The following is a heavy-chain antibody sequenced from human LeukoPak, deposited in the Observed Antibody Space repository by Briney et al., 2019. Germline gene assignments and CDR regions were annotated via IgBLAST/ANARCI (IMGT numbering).Heavy chain of an antibody. V-gene: IGHV3-30*03. D-gene: IGHD6-13*01. J-gene: IGHJ3*02. Sequence: GGSLRLSCAASGFTFSSYGMHWVRQAPGKGLEWVAVISYDGSNKYYADSVKGRFTISRDNSKNTLYLQMNSLRAEDTAVYYCARGVYSSSWHDAFDIWGQGTMVTVSS. CDR1: GFTFSSYG. CDR2: ISYDGSNK. CDR3: ARGVYSSSWHDAFDI.